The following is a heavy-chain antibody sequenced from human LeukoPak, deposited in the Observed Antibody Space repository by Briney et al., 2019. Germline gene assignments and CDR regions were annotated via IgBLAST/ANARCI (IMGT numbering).Heavy chain of an antibody. CDR3: ARAESSGWSLGY. CDR1: GYTFTSYG. V-gene: IGHV1-18*01. CDR2: ISAYNGNT. D-gene: IGHD6-19*01. Sequence: ASVMVSCKASGYTFTSYGISWVRQAPGQGLEWMGWISAYNGNTNYAQKLQGRVTMTTDTSTSTAYMELRSLRSDDTAVYYCARAESSGWSLGYWGQGTLVTVSS. J-gene: IGHJ4*02.